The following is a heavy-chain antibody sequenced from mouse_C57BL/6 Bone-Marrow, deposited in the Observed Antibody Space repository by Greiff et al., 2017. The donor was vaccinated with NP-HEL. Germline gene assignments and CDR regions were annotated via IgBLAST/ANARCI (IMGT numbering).Heavy chain of an antibody. CDR2: IYPGDGDT. D-gene: IGHD1-1*01. CDR3: ARDYGRGPFAY. CDR1: GYAFSSYW. J-gene: IGHJ3*01. Sequence: QVHVKQSGAELVKPGASVKISCKASGYAFSSYWMNWVKQRPGKGLEWIGQIYPGDGDTNYNGKFKGKATLTADKSSSTAYMQLSSLTSEDSAVYFCARDYGRGPFAYWGQGTLVTVSA. V-gene: IGHV1-80*01.